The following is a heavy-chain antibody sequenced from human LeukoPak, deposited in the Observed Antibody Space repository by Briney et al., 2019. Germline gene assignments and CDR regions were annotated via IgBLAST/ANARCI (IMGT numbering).Heavy chain of an antibody. D-gene: IGHD3-10*01. CDR2: IKSKSDGGTT. CDR1: GFTFSSYA. Sequence: GGSLRLSCTASGFTFSSYAMSWVRQAPGKGLEWVGRIKSKSDGGTTDYAAPVKGRFTISRDDSKNTLFLQVNSLKIEDTAVYYCTTVTLRPVGLWGQGTLVTVSS. J-gene: IGHJ4*02. V-gene: IGHV3-15*05. CDR3: TTVTLRPVGL.